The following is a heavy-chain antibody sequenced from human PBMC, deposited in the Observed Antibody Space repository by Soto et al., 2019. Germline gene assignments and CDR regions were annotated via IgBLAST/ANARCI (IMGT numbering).Heavy chain of an antibody. V-gene: IGHV3-23*01. J-gene: IGHJ4*02. CDR3: AKAAPFNPNCGGDC. CDR1: GFTLSSYA. D-gene: IGHD2-21*01. Sequence: PGGSLRLSCAAAGFTLSSYAMSWVRQAPGKGLEWVSAISGSGGSTYYADSVKGRFTISRDNSKITLYLQMNSLRAEDTAVYYCAKAAPFNPNCGGDCWGQGTLVTVSS. CDR2: ISGSGGST.